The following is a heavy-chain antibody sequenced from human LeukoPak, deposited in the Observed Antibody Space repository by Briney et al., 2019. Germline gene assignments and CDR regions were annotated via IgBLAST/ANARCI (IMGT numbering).Heavy chain of an antibody. J-gene: IGHJ4*02. V-gene: IGHV4-59*01. CDR2: IYYSGTT. CDR1: GGSISGYY. D-gene: IGHD6-13*01. Sequence: SETLSPTCTVSGGSISGYYWSWIRQPPGKGLEWIGYIYYSGTTNYNPSLKSRVTISVDTSKNQFSLKLSSVTAADTAVYYCARGVYIAAAQYAYWGQGTLVTVSS. CDR3: ARGVYIAAAQYAY.